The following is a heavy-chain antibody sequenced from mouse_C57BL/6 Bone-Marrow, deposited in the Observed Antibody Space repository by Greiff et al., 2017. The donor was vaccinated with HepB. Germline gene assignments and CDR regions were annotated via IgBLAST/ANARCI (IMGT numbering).Heavy chain of an antibody. Sequence: EVKLVESGGGLVQPGESLKLSCESNEYEFPSHDMSWVRKTPEKRLELVAAINSDGGSTYYPDTMERRFIISRDNTKKTLYLQMSSLRSEDKGSNFPSPYFDYWGQGTTLTVSS. CDR1: EYEFPSHD. CDR2: INSDGGST. D-gene: IGHD2-5*01. V-gene: IGHV5-2*01. CDR3: SPYFDY. J-gene: IGHJ2*01.